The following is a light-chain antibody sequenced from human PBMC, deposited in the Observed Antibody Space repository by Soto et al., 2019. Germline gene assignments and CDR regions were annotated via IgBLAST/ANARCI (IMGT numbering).Light chain of an antibody. J-gene: IGLJ2*01. CDR2: RNG. CDR1: SSNIGTNY. CDR3: VTWDASLSAVV. Sequence: QSVLTQPPSASGTPGQRITISCSGSSSNIGTNYVYWYQQLPRTTPKLLIYRNGQRPSGVPDRFSGSKSGTSASLAISGLRSEDEADYYCVTWDASLSAVVFGGGTQLTVL. V-gene: IGLV1-47*01.